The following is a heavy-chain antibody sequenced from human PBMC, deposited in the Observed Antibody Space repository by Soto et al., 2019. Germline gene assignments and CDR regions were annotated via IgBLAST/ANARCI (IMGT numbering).Heavy chain of an antibody. J-gene: IGHJ5*02. D-gene: IGHD3-10*01. CDR2: INHSGRT. Sequence: SETLSLTCAVYGGSFSGYYWSWIRQHPGKGLEWIGEINHSGRTNYNPSLKSRVTISVDTSKNQFSLKLSSVTAADTAVYYCARVRLLWFGSNWFDPWGQGTLVTVSS. CDR3: ARVRLLWFGSNWFDP. V-gene: IGHV4-34*01. CDR1: GGSFSGYY.